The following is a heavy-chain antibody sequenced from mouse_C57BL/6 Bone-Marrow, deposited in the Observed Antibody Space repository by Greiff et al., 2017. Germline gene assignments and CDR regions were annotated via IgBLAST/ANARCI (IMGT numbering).Heavy chain of an antibody. V-gene: IGHV1-55*01. D-gene: IGHD1-1*01. Sequence: QVQLQQPGAELVKPGASVKMSCKASGYTFTSYWITWVKQRPGQGLEWIGDIYPGSGSTNYNEKFKSKATLTVDTSSSTAYMQLSSLTSEDSAVYYGARSLQGWYGSIDYWGQGTTLTVSA. CDR1: GYTFTSYW. CDR3: ARSLQGWYGSIDY. CDR2: IYPGSGST. J-gene: IGHJ2*01.